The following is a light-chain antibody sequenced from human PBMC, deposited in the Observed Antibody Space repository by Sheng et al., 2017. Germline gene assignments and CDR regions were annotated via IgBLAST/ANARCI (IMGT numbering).Light chain of an antibody. V-gene: IGKV1-39*01. CDR3: QQSYSTPLT. CDR2: TAS. CDR1: QSISSY. Sequence: DIQMTQSPSSLSASVGDRVTITCRASQSISSYLNWYQQKPGKAPKLLIYTASSLQHGVPSRFSGSGSGTDFTLSISSLQPEDFATYFCQQSYSTPLTFGAGPRWRSN. J-gene: IGKJ4*01.